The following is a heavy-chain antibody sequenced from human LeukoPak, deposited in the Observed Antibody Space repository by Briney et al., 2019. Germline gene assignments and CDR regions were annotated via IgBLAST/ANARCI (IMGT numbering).Heavy chain of an antibody. V-gene: IGHV3-21*04. CDR1: GFTFSSYS. CDR2: ISSSSSYI. J-gene: IGHJ4*02. Sequence: GGSLRFSCAASGFTFSSYSMNWVRQAPGKGLEWVSSISSSSSYIYYADSVKGRFTISRDNAKNSLYLQMNSLRAEDTAVYYCAKDPEYSSSSLDYWGQGTLVTVSS. CDR3: AKDPEYSSSSLDY. D-gene: IGHD6-6*01.